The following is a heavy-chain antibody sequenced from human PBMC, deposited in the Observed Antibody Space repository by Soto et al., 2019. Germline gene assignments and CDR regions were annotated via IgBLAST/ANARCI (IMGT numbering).Heavy chain of an antibody. D-gene: IGHD3-9*01. CDR2: IYYSGST. J-gene: IGHJ6*02. CDR1: GGSISSGGYY. CDR3: ASASLRYFDWLPGNYYYGMDV. Sequence: SETLSLTCTVSGGSISSGGYYWSWIRQHPGKGLEWIGYIYYSGSTYYNPSLKSRVTISVDTSKNQFSLKLSSVTAADTAVYYCASASLRYFDWLPGNYYYGMDVWGQGTTVTVS. V-gene: IGHV4-31*03.